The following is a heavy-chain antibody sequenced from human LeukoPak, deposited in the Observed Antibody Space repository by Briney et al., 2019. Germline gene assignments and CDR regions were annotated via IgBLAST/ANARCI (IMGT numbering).Heavy chain of an antibody. CDR2: IYYSGST. D-gene: IGHD3-10*01. CDR3: ARQRRRGGSYNWFDP. J-gene: IGHJ5*02. Sequence: SETLSLTCTVSGGSISSSSYYWGWIRQPPGKGLEWIGSIYYSGSTYYNPSLKSRVTISVDTSKNQFSLKLSSVTAADTAVYYCARQRRRGGSYNWFDPWGQGTLVTVSS. CDR1: GGSISSSSYY. V-gene: IGHV4-39*01.